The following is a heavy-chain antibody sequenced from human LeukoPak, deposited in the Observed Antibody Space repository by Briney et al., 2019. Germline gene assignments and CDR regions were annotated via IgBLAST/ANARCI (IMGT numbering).Heavy chain of an antibody. CDR3: ARGIAVADYNFDY. CDR2: IYYSGST. Sequence: SGPSLVHPSETLSLTCTVSGGSISSHYWSWIRQPPGKGLEWIGYIYYSGSTNYNPSLKSPVTISGDTSKNQFSLKLSSVTAADTAVYYCARGIAVADYNFDYWGQGPLVIVTS. CDR1: GGSISSHY. V-gene: IGHV4-59*11. J-gene: IGHJ4*02. D-gene: IGHD6-19*01.